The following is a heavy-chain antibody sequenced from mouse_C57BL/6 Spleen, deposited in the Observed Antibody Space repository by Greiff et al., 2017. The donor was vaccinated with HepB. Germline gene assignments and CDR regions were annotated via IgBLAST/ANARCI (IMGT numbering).Heavy chain of an antibody. V-gene: IGHV1-81*01. CDR2: TYPRSGNT. CDR3: GIYYDYDEGGWFAY. CDR1: GYTFTSYG. J-gene: IGHJ3*01. Sequence: QVQLKESGAELARPGASVKLSCKASGYTFTSYGISWVKQRTGQGLEWIGETYPRSGNTYYNEKFKGKATLTADKSSSTAYMELRSLTSEDSAVYFCGIYYDYDEGGWFAYWGQGTLVTVSA. D-gene: IGHD2-4*01.